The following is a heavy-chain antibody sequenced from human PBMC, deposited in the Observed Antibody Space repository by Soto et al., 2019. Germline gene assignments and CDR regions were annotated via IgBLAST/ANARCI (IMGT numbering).Heavy chain of an antibody. D-gene: IGHD2-15*01. J-gene: IGHJ5*02. V-gene: IGHV1-3*01. Sequence: ASVKVSCKASGHTFTSYTMHWVRQAPGQRLEWMGWINAGNGNTKYSQKFQGRVTITRDTSASTAYMELSSLRSEDTAVYYCAREKVCSGGSCYRLWFDPWGQGTLVTVSS. CDR1: GHTFTSYT. CDR3: AREKVCSGGSCYRLWFDP. CDR2: INAGNGNT.